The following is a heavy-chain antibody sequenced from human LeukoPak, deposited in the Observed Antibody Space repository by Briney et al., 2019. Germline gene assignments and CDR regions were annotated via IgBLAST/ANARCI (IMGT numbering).Heavy chain of an antibody. CDR1: XGSISSGSYY. V-gene: IGHV4-61*02. CDR3: XXGGXSTXYXXXXXDP. J-gene: IGHJ5*02. Sequence: CTVSXGSISSGSYYWSWIRQPAGTGLEWIGRIYTSGSTNYNPSLKSRVTISVDTSKNQFSLKLSSVTAADTAVYYCXXGGXSTXYXXXXXDPWGQXTXVTVSS. CDR2: IYTSGST. D-gene: IGHD2-2*01.